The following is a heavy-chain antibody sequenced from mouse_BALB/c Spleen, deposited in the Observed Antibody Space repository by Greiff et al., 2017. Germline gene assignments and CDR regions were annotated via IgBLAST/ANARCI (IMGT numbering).Heavy chain of an antibody. J-gene: IGHJ3*01. D-gene: IGHD2-3*01. CDR2: INSNGGST. Sequence: EVKLVESGGGLVQPGGSLKLSCAASGFTFSSYGMSWVRQTPDKRLELVATINSNGGSTYYPDSVKGRFTISRDNAKNPLYLQMSSLKSEDTAMYYCARDGAYDGYYPFAYWGQGTLVTVSA. CDR3: ARDGAYDGYYPFAY. CDR1: GFTFSSYG. V-gene: IGHV5-6-3*01.